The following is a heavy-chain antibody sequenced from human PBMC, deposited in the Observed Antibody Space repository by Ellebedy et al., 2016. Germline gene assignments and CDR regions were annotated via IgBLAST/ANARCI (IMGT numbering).Heavy chain of an antibody. CDR2: IIPIFGTA. CDR1: GGTFSSYA. D-gene: IGHD4-23*01. Sequence: SVKVSCXASGGTFSSYAISWVRQAPGQGLEWMGGIIPIFGTANYAQKFQGRVTITADESTSTAYMELSSLRSEDTAVYYCARDRTTVVYDAFDIWGQGTMVTVSS. V-gene: IGHV1-69*13. J-gene: IGHJ3*02. CDR3: ARDRTTVVYDAFDI.